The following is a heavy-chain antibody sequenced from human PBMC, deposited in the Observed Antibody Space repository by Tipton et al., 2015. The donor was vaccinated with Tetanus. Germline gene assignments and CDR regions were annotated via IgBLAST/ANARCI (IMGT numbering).Heavy chain of an antibody. Sequence: QLVQSGAEVKKPGASVKVSCEASGYTFSIYAIGWVRQAPGQGLEWVGWISADTDNTNYAQKFHGRVTMTTDASTSTAYMELSSRGADGTAGDYCGRGPLMGSTRWCAPWGQGTLGTVSS. V-gene: IGHV1-18*01. CDR2: ISADTDNT. J-gene: IGHJ5*02. CDR3: GRGPLMGSTRWCAP. CDR1: GYTFSIYA. D-gene: IGHD1-26*01.